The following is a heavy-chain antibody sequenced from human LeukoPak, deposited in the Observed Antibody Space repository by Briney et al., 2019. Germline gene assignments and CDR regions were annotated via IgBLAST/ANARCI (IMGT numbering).Heavy chain of an antibody. J-gene: IGHJ4*02. CDR1: GFTFSSYS. V-gene: IGHV3-21*01. Sequence: GGSLRLSCAASGFTFSSYSMNWVRQAAGKGLEWVSSISSSSSYIYYADSVKGRFTISRDNAKNSLYLQMNSLRAEDTAVYYCARVNEVCSSTSCYRAFDYWGQGTLVTVSS. D-gene: IGHD2-2*01. CDR2: ISSSSSYI. CDR3: ARVNEVCSSTSCYRAFDY.